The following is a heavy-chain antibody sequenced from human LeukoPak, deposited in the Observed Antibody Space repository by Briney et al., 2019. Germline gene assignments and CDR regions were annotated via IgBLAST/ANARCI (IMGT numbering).Heavy chain of an antibody. Sequence: ASVKVSCKASGYTFTGYDINWVRQATGQGLEWMGWMNPNSGNTGYAQKFQGRVTITRNTSISTAYMELSSLRSEDTAVYYCARGRAASQPDYWGQGTLVTVSS. CDR3: ARGRAASQPDY. V-gene: IGHV1-8*03. CDR2: MNPNSGNT. CDR1: GYTFTGYD. D-gene: IGHD6-25*01. J-gene: IGHJ4*02.